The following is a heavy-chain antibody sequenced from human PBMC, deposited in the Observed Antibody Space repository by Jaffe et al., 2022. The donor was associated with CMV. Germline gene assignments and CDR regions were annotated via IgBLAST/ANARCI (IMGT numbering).Heavy chain of an antibody. J-gene: IGHJ3*02. Sequence: QVQLVQSGAEVKKPGSSVKVSCKASGGTFSSYAISWVRQAPGQGLEWMGRIIPILGIANYAQKFQGRVTITADKSTSTAYMELSSLRSEDTAVYYCARDTHFLPEGGDAFDIWGQGTMVTVSS. V-gene: IGHV1-69*09. CDR2: IIPILGIA. CDR3: ARDTHFLPEGGDAFDI. D-gene: IGHD3-16*01. CDR1: GGTFSSYA.